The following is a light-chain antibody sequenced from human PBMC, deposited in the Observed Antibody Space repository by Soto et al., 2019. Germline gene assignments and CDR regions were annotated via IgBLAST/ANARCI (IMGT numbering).Light chain of an antibody. CDR1: QSISNW. V-gene: IGKV1-5*03. CDR3: QQYNGT. Sequence: IQMTQSPSTLSASVGDRVTITCRASQSISNWLACYQQKPGKAPKLLIYKASNLESGVPSRFSGSGSGTEFTLTISSLQPDDFATYFCQQYNGTFGQGTKV. J-gene: IGKJ1*01. CDR2: KAS.